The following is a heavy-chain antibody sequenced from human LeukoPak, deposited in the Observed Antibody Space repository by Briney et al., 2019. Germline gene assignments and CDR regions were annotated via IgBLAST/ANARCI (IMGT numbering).Heavy chain of an antibody. CDR1: GDSVSSNSAV. D-gene: IGHD2-15*01. Sequence: SQTLSLTCAISGDSVSSNSAVWNLIWQSPSRGLEWLGRTYYRSKWYNDYAVSVKSRIPIKPDTSKNQFSLQLNSATPEDTAVYYCARLGLGGAFDIWGQGTMVTVSS. CDR3: ARLGLGGAFDI. CDR2: TYYRSKWYN. J-gene: IGHJ3*02. V-gene: IGHV6-1*01.